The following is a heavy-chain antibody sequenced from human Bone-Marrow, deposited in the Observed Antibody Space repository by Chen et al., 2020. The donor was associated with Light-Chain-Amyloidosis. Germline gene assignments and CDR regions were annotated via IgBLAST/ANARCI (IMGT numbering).Heavy chain of an antibody. CDR3: ARATYSRGFDARYFDL. J-gene: IGHJ2*01. D-gene: IGHD6-19*01. CDR1: GGSTGISY. Sequence: QVQLQESGPGLLKPPETLSLTSTIPGGSTGISYWSWLRQPPGKGLEWIGYFYDSGGHNYSPSLRGRVSLSVDTSKIQFSLGLSTVTAADTATYYCARATYSRGFDARYFDLWGRGTLVTVSS. V-gene: IGHV4-59*01. CDR2: FYDSGGH.